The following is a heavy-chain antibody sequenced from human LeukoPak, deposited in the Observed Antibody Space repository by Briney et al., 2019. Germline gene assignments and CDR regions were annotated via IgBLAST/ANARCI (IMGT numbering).Heavy chain of an antibody. D-gene: IGHD2-15*01. Sequence: GGSLRLSCAASGFTFSIYSMSWVRQAPGKGLEWLSYISTCSTTIYYADSVKGRFTISRDDARNSLSLQMNSLRADDTAVYYCAKEMGYCTGGSCYRWFDSWGQGTLVTVSS. CDR2: ISTCSTTI. CDR1: GFTFSIYS. CDR3: AKEMGYCTGGSCYRWFDS. V-gene: IGHV3-48*01. J-gene: IGHJ5*01.